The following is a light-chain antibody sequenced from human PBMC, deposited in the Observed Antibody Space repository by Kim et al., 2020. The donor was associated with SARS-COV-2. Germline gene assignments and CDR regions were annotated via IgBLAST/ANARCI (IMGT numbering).Light chain of an antibody. J-gene: IGKJ1*01. CDR2: MAS. V-gene: IGKV1-5*03. CDR1: RNIDTY. CDR3: QQYRTYPWT. Sequence: GDRVTITCRASRNIDTYLAWYQQKPGKAPKLLIYMASNLKSGVPSTFSGSGSGTEFTLIISNLQPDDFATYYCQQYRTYPWTFGQGTKVDI.